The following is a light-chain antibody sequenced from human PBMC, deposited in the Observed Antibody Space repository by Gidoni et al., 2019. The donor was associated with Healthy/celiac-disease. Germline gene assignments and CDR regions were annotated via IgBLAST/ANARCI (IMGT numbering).Light chain of an antibody. CDR3: QQYYSTPWT. J-gene: IGKJ1*01. CDR2: WAS. Sequence: DIVMTQSLDSLAVSLGERATINCKSSQSVLYSSNNKSYLTWYQQKPGQPPKLLIYWASTRESGVPDRFSGSGSGTDFTLTISSLQAEDVAVYYCQQYYSTPWTFGQGTKVEIK. CDR1: QSVLYSSNNKSY. V-gene: IGKV4-1*01.